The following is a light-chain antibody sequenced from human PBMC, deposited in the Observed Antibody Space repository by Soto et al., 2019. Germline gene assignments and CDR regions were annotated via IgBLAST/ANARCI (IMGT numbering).Light chain of an antibody. CDR2: DVS. Sequence: QSVLTQPASVSGSPGQSITISCTGTSSDVGGYNYVSWYQQHPGKAPKLMIYDVSNRPSGVSNRFSGPKSGNTASLTISGLQAEDEADYYCSSYTSSSTLVVFGGGTKVTV. V-gene: IGLV2-14*01. CDR1: SSDVGGYNY. CDR3: SSYTSSSTLVV. J-gene: IGLJ2*01.